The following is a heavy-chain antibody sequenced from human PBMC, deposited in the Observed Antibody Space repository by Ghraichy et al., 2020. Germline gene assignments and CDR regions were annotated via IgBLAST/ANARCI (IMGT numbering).Heavy chain of an antibody. D-gene: IGHD3-10*01. Sequence: ASVKVSCKASGYTFTSYDINWVRQATGQGLEWMGWMNPNSGNTGYAQKFQGRVTMTRNTSISTAYMELSSLRSEDTAVYYCARIMVQGALSAYYFDYWGQGTLVTVSS. V-gene: IGHV1-8*01. J-gene: IGHJ4*02. CDR2: MNPNSGNT. CDR3: ARIMVQGALSAYYFDY. CDR1: GYTFTSYD.